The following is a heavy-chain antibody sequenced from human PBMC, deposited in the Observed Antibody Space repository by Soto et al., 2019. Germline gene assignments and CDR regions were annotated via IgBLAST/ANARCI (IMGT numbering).Heavy chain of an antibody. Sequence: QVQLVQSGAEVKKPGSSVKVSCKASGGTFSSYTISWVRQAPGQGLEWMGRIIPILGIANYAQKFQGRVTIPSDKSTSTAYMELSSLRSEDTAVYYFARDYCSSTSCYVQVWFDPWGQGTLVTVSS. CDR2: IIPILGIA. V-gene: IGHV1-69*02. CDR1: GGTFSSYT. D-gene: IGHD2-2*01. CDR3: ARDYCSSTSCYVQVWFDP. J-gene: IGHJ5*02.